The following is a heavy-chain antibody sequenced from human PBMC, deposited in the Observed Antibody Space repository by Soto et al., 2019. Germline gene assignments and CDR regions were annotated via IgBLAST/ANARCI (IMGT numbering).Heavy chain of an antibody. Sequence: SETLSLTCTVSGGSISSYYWSWIRQPPGKGLEWIGYIYYSGSTNYNPSLKSRVTISVDTSKNQFSLKLGSVTAADTAAYYCATAQYYDFWSGFIYYFDYWGQGTLVTVSS. D-gene: IGHD3-3*01. CDR2: IYYSGST. CDR3: ATAQYYDFWSGFIYYFDY. J-gene: IGHJ4*02. V-gene: IGHV4-59*01. CDR1: GGSISSYY.